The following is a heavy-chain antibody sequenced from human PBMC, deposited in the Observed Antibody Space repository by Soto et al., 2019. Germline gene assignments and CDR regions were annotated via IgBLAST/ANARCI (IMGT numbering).Heavy chain of an antibody. Sequence: EVQLLESGGGLVQPGGSLRLYCAASGFTFGNYAFSWVRQAPGKGLEWVSVLSGGGDATYYPDSVKGRFTTSRDNSKNTVYLQTNSLRAEDTDVYYCAKKSLGSITLPALYYFDYWGQGTLVTVSS. CDR3: AKKSLGSITLPALYYFDY. D-gene: IGHD7-27*01. V-gene: IGHV3-23*01. J-gene: IGHJ4*02. CDR1: GFTFGNYA. CDR2: LSGGGDAT.